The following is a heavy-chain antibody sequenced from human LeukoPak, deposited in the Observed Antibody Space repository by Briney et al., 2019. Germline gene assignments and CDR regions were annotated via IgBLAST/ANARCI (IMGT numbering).Heavy chain of an antibody. Sequence: PGGSLRLSCAASGFTFSSYSMNWVRQAPGKGLEWVSSISSSSSYIYYADSVKGRFTISRDNAKNSLYLQMNSLRAEDTAVYYCARDLDTAMVRLFDYWGQGTLVTVSS. CDR3: ARDLDTAMVRLFDY. D-gene: IGHD5-18*01. CDR2: ISSSSSYI. CDR1: GFTFSSYS. V-gene: IGHV3-21*01. J-gene: IGHJ4*02.